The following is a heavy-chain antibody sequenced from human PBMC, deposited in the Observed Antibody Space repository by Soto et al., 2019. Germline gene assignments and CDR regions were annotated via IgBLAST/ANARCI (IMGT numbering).Heavy chain of an antibody. CDR2: IYYSGHT. V-gene: IGHV4-31*03. CDR1: GGSISIGAYY. J-gene: IGHJ4*02. Sequence: QVQLQESGPGLVKPSETLSLTCTVSGGSISIGAYYWTWIRQYPGKGLEWIGYIYYSGHTYYNPSLKSRVTTSVDTSKNEFFLKLSSVTAADTAVYYCARENTVTTVGFDSWGQGTLVTVSS. CDR3: ARENTVTTVGFDS. D-gene: IGHD4-17*01.